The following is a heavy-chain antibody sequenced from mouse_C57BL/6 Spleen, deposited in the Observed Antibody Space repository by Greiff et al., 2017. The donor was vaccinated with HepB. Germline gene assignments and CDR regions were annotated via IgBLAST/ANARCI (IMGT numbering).Heavy chain of an antibody. J-gene: IGHJ3*01. D-gene: IGHD1-3*01. CDR2: IYPGSGNT. V-gene: IGHV1-76*01. CDR1: GYTFSDYY. CDR3: ARARGKGGLSY. Sequence: VQLQQSGAELVRPGASVKLSCKASGYTFSDYYINWVKQRPGQGLEWIARIYPGSGNTYYNEKFKGKATLTAEKSSSTAYMQLSSLTSEDSAVYFCARARGKGGLSYWGQGTLVTVSA.